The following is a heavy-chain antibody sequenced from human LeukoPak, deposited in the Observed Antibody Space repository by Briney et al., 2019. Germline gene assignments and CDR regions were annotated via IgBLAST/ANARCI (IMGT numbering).Heavy chain of an antibody. CDR2: ITGSGGST. CDR3: AKVVIAVAGPLAY. J-gene: IGHJ4*02. V-gene: IGHV3-23*01. CDR1: GFTFSSYA. D-gene: IGHD6-13*01. Sequence: GGSLSLSCAASGFTFSSYAMIWVRQAPGKGLEWVSAITGSGGSTYCADSVKGRFTISRDNSKNTLYLQMNSLRAEDTAIYYCAKVVIAVAGPLAYWGQGTLVTVSS.